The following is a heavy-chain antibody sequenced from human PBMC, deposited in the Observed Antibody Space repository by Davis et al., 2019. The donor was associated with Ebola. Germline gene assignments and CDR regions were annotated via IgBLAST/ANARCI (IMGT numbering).Heavy chain of an antibody. D-gene: IGHD2-21*02. Sequence: ASVKVSCKASGYTFTSYDINWVRQATGQGLEWMGWMNPNNGNTNYAQKLQGRVTMTTDTSTSTAYMELRSLRSDDTAVYYCARVTAYCGGDCYYYYGMDVWGQGTTVTVSS. CDR2: MNPNNGNT. J-gene: IGHJ6*02. CDR3: ARVTAYCGGDCYYYYGMDV. V-gene: IGHV1-18*01. CDR1: GYTFTSYD.